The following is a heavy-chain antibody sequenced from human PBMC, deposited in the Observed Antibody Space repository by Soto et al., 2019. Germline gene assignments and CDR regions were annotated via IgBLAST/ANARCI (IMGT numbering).Heavy chain of an antibody. J-gene: IGHJ6*02. V-gene: IGHV3-9*01. CDR1: GFTFDDYA. D-gene: IGHD6-13*01. CDR2: ISWNSGSI. CDR3: AKDIRAAAGTVYYGMDV. Sequence: QTGGSLRLSCAASGFTFDDYAMHWVRQAPGKGLEWVSGISWNSGSIGYADSVKGRFTISRDNAKNSLYLQMNSLRAEDTALYYCAKDIRAAAGTVYYGMDVWGQGTTVTSP.